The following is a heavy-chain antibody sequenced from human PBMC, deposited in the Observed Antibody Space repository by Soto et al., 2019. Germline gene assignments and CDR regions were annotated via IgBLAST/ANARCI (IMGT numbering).Heavy chain of an antibody. CDR1: GGTFSSYT. V-gene: IGHV1-69*02. D-gene: IGHD4-17*01. CDR3: ASLGGYYGRFDY. J-gene: IGHJ4*02. CDR2: IIPILGIA. Sequence: QVQLVQSGAEVKKPVSSVKVSCKASGGTFSSYTISWVRQAPGQGLEWMGRIIPILGIANYAQKFQGRVTITADKSTSTAYMELSSLRSEDTAVYYCASLGGYYGRFDYWGQGTLVTVSS.